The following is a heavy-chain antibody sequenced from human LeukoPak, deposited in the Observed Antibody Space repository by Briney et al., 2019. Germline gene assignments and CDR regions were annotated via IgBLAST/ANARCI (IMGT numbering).Heavy chain of an antibody. CDR2: IYYSGST. J-gene: IGHJ4*02. D-gene: IGHD6-13*01. V-gene: IGHV4-39*07. Sequence: PSETLSLTCNVSDDSLRSSTYYWGWIRQPPGKGLEWIGNIYYSGSTYYDPSLKSRVTISVDTSKNQFSLKLSSVTAADTAVYYCARGDRYSSSWSHYFDYWGQGTLVTVSS. CDR3: ARGDRYSSSWSHYFDY. CDR1: DDSLRSSTYY.